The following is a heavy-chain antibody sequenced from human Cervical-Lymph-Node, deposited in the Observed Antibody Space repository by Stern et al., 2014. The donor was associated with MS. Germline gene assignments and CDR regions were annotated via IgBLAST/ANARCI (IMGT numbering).Heavy chain of an antibody. Sequence: QVQLVQSGAEVKKPGASVNVSCKTSGYTFTYYAISWIRQAPGQGLEWVGWISPYNGNTNFVQKLQGRVAMTTDTSTSTAYMELRSLRSDDTAVYYCARDDDYTRRAIDYWGQVTLVTVSS. D-gene: IGHD4-11*01. CDR1: GYTFTYYA. V-gene: IGHV1-18*01. J-gene: IGHJ4*02. CDR3: ARDDDYTRRAIDY. CDR2: ISPYNGNT.